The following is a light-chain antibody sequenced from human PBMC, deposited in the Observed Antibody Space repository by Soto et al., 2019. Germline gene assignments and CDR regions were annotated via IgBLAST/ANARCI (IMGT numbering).Light chain of an antibody. CDR2: AAS. Sequence: DIQLTQSPSFLSPSIGESVTITCRASQVISTSLAWYQVKPGKAPKLLIYAASTLESGVPSRFSATVSGTQFRLTITRLKPQDFATYYCQQLFDSPITCGPGTRLDTK. CDR3: QQLFDSPIT. CDR1: QVISTS. J-gene: IGKJ5*01. V-gene: IGKV1-9*01.